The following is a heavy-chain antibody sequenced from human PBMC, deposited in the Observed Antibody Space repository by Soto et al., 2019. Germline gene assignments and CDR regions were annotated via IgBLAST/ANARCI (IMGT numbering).Heavy chain of an antibody. J-gene: IGHJ5*02. V-gene: IGHV3-7*01. Sequence: EVQLVESGGGLVQPGGSLRLSCAASGFTFSNYWMNWVRQAPGRGLEWVANIREDGSDKYYVDSVEGRFTISRDNARNSLHLQMNYLRAEDTAVYYCARGFCYNNYCYIYPWGQGTLVTVSS. CDR2: IREDGSDK. D-gene: IGHD4-4*01. CDR1: GFTFSNYW. CDR3: ARGFCYNNYCYIYP.